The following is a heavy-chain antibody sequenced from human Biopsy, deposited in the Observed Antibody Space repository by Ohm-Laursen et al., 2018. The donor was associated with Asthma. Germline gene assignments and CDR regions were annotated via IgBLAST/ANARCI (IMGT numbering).Heavy chain of an antibody. D-gene: IGHD3-9*01. V-gene: IGHV1-3*01. CDR3: ARTYYDFLTGQVKDVFGV. CDR1: GFIFTNSV. CDR2: INPGNGNT. Sequence: GASVKVSCKVSGFIFTNSVFHWVRQAPGQGLVWMGLINPGNGNTQYSQSFQGRATISRDTSASTAYMELRSLRSEDTATYYCARTYYDFLTGQVKDVFGVWGQGTMVTVSS. J-gene: IGHJ3*01.